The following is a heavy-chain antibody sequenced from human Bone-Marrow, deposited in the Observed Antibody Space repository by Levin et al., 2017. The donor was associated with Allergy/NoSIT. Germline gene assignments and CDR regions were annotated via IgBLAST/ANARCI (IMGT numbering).Heavy chain of an antibody. CDR1: GGSFSDYY. J-gene: IGHJ5*02. V-gene: IGHV4-34*01. Sequence: PSETLSLTCAVYGGSFSDYYWSWIRQSPGKGLEWIGEINHSGSTNYNPSLKSRLTMSVDTSKKQFSLRLSSVTAADTAVYYCARGGFCFGGSCRYNYFDPWGQGTLVTVSS. CDR2: INHSGST. CDR3: ARGGFCFGGSCRYNYFDP. D-gene: IGHD2-15*01.